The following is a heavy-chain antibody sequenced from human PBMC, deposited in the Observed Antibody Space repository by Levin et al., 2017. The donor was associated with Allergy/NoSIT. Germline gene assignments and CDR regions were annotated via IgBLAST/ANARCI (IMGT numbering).Heavy chain of an antibody. CDR2: ISSAGSDG. J-gene: IGHJ4*02. CDR1: GLNFNSYG. V-gene: IGHV3-30*03. Sequence: GGSLRLSCAVSGLNFNSYGMNWVCQARGKGLEWVALISSAGSDGYYADSVRGRFTISRDNSKSTLYLQMNSLRPDDTAVYYCAARVFDYWGQGTLVNVSS. CDR3: AARVFDY.